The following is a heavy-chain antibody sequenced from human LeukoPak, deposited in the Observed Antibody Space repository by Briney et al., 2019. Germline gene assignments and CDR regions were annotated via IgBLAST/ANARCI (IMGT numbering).Heavy chain of an antibody. CDR1: GFTFDYYA. V-gene: IGHV3-9*01. J-gene: IGHJ4*02. CDR2: SSSTNSSI. Sequence: QTGRALRLGCAASGFTFDYYAMHWVRQAPGKGLGWDSGSSSTNSSIGYADSMNDRITISSANATTSIDLQMNSLIAEDTALYYCAKDMNPNSSGWNDYYGQGPLVTVSS. D-gene: IGHD6-25*01. CDR3: AKDMNPNSSGWNDY.